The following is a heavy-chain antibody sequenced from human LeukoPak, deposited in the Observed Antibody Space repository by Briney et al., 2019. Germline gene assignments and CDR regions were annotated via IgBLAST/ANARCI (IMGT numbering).Heavy chain of an antibody. Sequence: GGSLRLSCAASGFTFSDYYINWIRQAPGKGLEWVSYISSSGGTIYYADSVKGRFTISRDNPKNSLYLQMNSLRAEDTAVYYCVWGGYRSFDYWGRGTLVTVSS. D-gene: IGHD3-16*02. CDR3: VWGGYRSFDY. CDR2: ISSSGGTI. J-gene: IGHJ4*02. CDR1: GFTFSDYY. V-gene: IGHV3-11*01.